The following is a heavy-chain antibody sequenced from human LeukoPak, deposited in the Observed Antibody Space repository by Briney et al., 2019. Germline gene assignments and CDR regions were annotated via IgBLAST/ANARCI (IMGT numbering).Heavy chain of an antibody. D-gene: IGHD7-27*01. Sequence: GGALRLSCAASGFTFSDYYMSWIRQAPGKGLGWVSYISSSGSTLYYADSVKGRFTISRDNAKNSLYLQMNSLRAEDTAVYYCARDRELGMGGLDYWGQGTLVTVSS. CDR3: ARDRELGMGGLDY. J-gene: IGHJ4*02. V-gene: IGHV3-11*01. CDR1: GFTFSDYY. CDR2: ISSSGSTL.